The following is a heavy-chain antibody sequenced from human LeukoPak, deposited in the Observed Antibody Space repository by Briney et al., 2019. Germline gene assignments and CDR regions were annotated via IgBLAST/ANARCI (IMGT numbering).Heavy chain of an antibody. CDR3: ARGYSSSWYVRYYYMDV. D-gene: IGHD6-13*01. J-gene: IGHJ6*03. CDR1: GYTFPNYG. Sequence: GASVKVSCKASGYTFPNYGVTWVRQAPGQGLEWMGWISGYNGKTNYAQKLQDRVTLTTDTSTSTAYMELRSLRSDDTAVYYCARGYSSSWYVRYYYMDVWGKGTTVTVSS. V-gene: IGHV1-18*01. CDR2: ISGYNGKT.